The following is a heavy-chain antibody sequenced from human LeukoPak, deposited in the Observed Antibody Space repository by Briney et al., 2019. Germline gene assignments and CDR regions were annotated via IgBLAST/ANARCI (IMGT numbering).Heavy chain of an antibody. CDR1: GFTFSSYG. CDR3: AREHYYDSSVLFAFQH. J-gene: IGHJ1*01. CDR2: IWYDGSNK. V-gene: IGHV3-33*01. D-gene: IGHD3-22*01. Sequence: GRSLRLSCAASGFTFSSYGMHWVRQAPGKGLEWVAVIWYDGSNKYYADSVKGQFTISIDNSKNTLYLQMNSLRAEDTAVYYCAREHYYDSSVLFAFQHWGQGTLVTVSS.